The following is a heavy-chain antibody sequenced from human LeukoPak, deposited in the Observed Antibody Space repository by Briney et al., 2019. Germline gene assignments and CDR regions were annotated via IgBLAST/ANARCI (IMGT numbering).Heavy chain of an antibody. CDR2: ISSSGSTI. D-gene: IGHD3-9*01. CDR1: GFTFSSYA. Sequence: GGSLRLSCSASGFTFSSYAMNWVRQAPGKGLGWVSYISSSGSTIYYADSVKGRFTISRDNAKNSLYLQMNSLRAEDTAVYYCARCNYDILTGSNWRSFDYWGQGTLVTVSS. V-gene: IGHV3-48*03. CDR3: ARCNYDILTGSNWRSFDY. J-gene: IGHJ4*02.